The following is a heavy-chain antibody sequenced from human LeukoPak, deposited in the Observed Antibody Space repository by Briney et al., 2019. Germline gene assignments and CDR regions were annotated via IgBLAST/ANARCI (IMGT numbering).Heavy chain of an antibody. CDR2: IYYRSKWYS. D-gene: IGHD3-9*01. CDR1: GDSVSGNRAT. J-gene: IGHJ4*02. CDR3: GRAEHDWGSDY. V-gene: IGHV6-1*01. Sequence: SETLSLTCAISGDSVSGNRATWNWLRQSPSRGLEWLGRIYYRSKWYSDYAVSVKGRITINPDTSKNQFSLLLNSVTPEDTAVYFCGRAEHDWGSDYWGQGTLVTVSS.